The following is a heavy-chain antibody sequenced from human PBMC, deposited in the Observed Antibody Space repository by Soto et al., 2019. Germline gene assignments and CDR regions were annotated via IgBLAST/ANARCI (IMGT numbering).Heavy chain of an antibody. CDR3: ARGYDTALAPIF. CDR2: INHLTTT. CDR1: GGSFSSYH. V-gene: IGHV4-34*01. J-gene: IGHJ4*02. Sequence: SETLSLTCAVYGGSFSSYHWSWIRQTPGKGLEWIGEINHLTTTNYNPSLKSRVIISLDTPKNQFSLKLSSVTAADTAVYYCARGYDTALAPIFWGQGILVTRLL. D-gene: IGHD5-18*01.